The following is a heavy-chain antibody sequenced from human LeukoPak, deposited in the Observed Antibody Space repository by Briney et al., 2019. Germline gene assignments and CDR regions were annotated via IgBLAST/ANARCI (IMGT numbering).Heavy chain of an antibody. D-gene: IGHD3-22*01. CDR2: VNPNSGDT. CDR3: ARSPTYYYDSRGSEDYMDV. V-gene: IGHV1-2*02. J-gene: IGHJ6*03. Sequence: ASVKVSCKASGYTFTGYYLHWVRQAPGQGLEWMGCVNPNSGDTNYAQKFQGSVTMTRDTSISTAYMELSSLRSEDTAVYYCARSPTYYYDSRGSEDYMDVWGKGTTVTVSS. CDR1: GYTFTGYY.